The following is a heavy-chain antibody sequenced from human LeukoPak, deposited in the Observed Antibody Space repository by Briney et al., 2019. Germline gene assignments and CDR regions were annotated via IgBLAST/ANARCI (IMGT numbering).Heavy chain of an antibody. Sequence: PGRSLRLSCAASGFTFDDYAMHWVRQAPGKGLEWVSGIGWNSGSIDYADSVKGRFTISRDNAKNSLYLQMNSLRAEDTALYYCAKENYDILTGYKGYGMDVWGQGTTVTVS. CDR1: GFTFDDYA. J-gene: IGHJ6*02. D-gene: IGHD3-9*01. V-gene: IGHV3-9*01. CDR2: IGWNSGSI. CDR3: AKENYDILTGYKGYGMDV.